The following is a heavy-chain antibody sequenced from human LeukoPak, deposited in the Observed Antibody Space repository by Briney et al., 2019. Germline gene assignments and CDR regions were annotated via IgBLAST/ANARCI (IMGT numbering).Heavy chain of an antibody. Sequence: SETLSLTCAVSGASISSSSYYWGWIRQPPGKGLEWIGSIYYSGSTYYNPSLKSRVTISVDTSKNQFSLKLSSVTAADTAVYYCARHAYYYDSSGSDYWGQGTLVTVSS. CDR3: ARHAYYYDSSGSDY. CDR1: GASISSSSYY. J-gene: IGHJ4*02. CDR2: IYYSGST. D-gene: IGHD3-22*01. V-gene: IGHV4-39*01.